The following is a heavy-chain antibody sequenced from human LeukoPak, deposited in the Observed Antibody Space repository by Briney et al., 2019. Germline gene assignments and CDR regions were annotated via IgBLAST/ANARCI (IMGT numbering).Heavy chain of an antibody. CDR3: AREADIVGFDL. V-gene: IGHV1-2*06. D-gene: IGHD3-16*02. J-gene: IGHJ2*01. CDR2: INPNSGGT. Sequence: ASVKVSCKASGYIFTDYYMHWVRQAPGQELGWMGRINPNSGGTNYAQKFQDRVAMTSDTSISTAYMELSGLRSDDTAVYFCAREADIVGFDLWGRGALVTVSP. CDR1: GYIFTDYY.